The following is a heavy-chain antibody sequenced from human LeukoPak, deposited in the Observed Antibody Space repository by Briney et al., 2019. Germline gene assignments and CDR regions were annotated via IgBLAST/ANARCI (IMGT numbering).Heavy chain of an antibody. J-gene: IGHJ4*02. D-gene: IGHD3-22*01. Sequence: SETLSLTCTVSGGSISSYYWSWIRQPPGKGLEWMGYIYSRGSTNYNPTLKSRVTISVDTSKNQFSLKLSSVTAADTAVYYCARKIDSSGYYYFDYWGQGTLVTVSS. V-gene: IGHV4-59*12. CDR3: ARKIDSSGYYYFDY. CDR1: GGSISSYY. CDR2: IYSRGST.